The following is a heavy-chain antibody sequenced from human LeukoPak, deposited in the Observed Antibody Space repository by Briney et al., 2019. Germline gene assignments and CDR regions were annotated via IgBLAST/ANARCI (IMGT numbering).Heavy chain of an antibody. Sequence: PSETLSLTCTVSGGSISSHYWSWIRQPPGKGLEWIGYIFYSGSTNYNPSLKSRVTISVDTSKNQFSLKLNSVTAADTAVYYCARVRTMIVVGAFDIWGQGTMVTVSS. D-gene: IGHD3-22*01. J-gene: IGHJ3*02. CDR1: GGSISSHY. V-gene: IGHV4-59*11. CDR3: ARVRTMIVVGAFDI. CDR2: IFYSGST.